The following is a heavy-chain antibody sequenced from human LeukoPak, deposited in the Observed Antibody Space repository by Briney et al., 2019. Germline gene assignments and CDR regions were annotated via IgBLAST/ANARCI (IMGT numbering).Heavy chain of an antibody. CDR2: IRSSSYI. D-gene: IGHD2-2*01. CDR3: ARVQSQLLPDY. Sequence: GGSLRLSCAASGFTFSSYKMNWVRQAPGKGLEWVSSIRSSSYIYYADSVKGRFTISRDNAKNSLYLQMNSLRVEDTAVYYCARVQSQLLPDYWGQGTLVTVSP. J-gene: IGHJ4*02. CDR1: GFTFSSYK. V-gene: IGHV3-21*01.